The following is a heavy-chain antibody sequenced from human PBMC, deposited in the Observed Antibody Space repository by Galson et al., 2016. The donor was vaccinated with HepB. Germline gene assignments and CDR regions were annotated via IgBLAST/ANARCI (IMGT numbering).Heavy chain of an antibody. D-gene: IGHD6-6*01. J-gene: IGHJ4*02. CDR1: GFTFSTYG. CDR3: ARGWYSNSSPCFDY. CDR2: ISSGSSTI. Sequence: SLRLSCAASGFTFSTYGMNWVRQAPGKGLEWVSYISSGSSTIYYADSVKGRFTISRDNAKNSLYLQMNSLRDEDTAVYYCARGWYSNSSPCFDYWGQGTLVTVSS. V-gene: IGHV3-48*02.